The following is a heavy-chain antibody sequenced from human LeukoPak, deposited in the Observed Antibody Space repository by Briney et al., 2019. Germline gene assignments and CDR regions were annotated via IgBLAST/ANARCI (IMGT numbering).Heavy chain of an antibody. CDR2: ISSSSSTI. Sequence: GGSLRLSCAASGFTFSSYSMNWVRQAPGKGLEWVSYISSSSSTIYYADSVKGRFTISRDNAKNSLYLQMNSLRAEDTAVYYCARDNGGYSSSSPVIGAFDIWGQGTMVTVSS. CDR1: GFTFSSYS. CDR3: ARDNGGYSSSSPVIGAFDI. D-gene: IGHD6-6*01. J-gene: IGHJ3*02. V-gene: IGHV3-48*01.